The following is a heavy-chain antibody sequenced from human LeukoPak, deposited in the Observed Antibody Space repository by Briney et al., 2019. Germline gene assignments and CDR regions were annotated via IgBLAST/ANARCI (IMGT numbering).Heavy chain of an antibody. Sequence: GASVKVSCKASGYTFTSYGISWVRQAPGQGLEWMGWISAYNGNTNYAQKLQGRVTMTTDTSTSTAYMELRSLRSDDTVVYYCARDSSGWYRGYWFDPWGQGTLVTVSS. V-gene: IGHV1-18*01. J-gene: IGHJ5*02. CDR1: GYTFTSYG. CDR3: ARDSSGWYRGYWFDP. CDR2: ISAYNGNT. D-gene: IGHD6-19*01.